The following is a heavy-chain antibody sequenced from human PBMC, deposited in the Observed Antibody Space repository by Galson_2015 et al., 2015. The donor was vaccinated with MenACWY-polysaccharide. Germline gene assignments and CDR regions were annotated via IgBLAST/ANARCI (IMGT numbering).Heavy chain of an antibody. CDR1: GGSISSSSYY. Sequence: SETLSLTCTVSGGSISSSSYYWGWIRQPPGKGLEWIGSIYYSGSTYYNPSLKSRVTISVDTSKNQFSLKLSSVTAADTAVYYCAREFPPRGYNYVFDYWGQGTLVTVSS. CDR3: AREFPPRGYNYVFDY. D-gene: IGHD5-24*01. J-gene: IGHJ4*02. CDR2: IYYSGST. V-gene: IGHV4-39*07.